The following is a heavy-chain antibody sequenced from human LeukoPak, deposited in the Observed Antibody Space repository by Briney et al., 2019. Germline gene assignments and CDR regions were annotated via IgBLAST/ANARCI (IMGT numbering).Heavy chain of an antibody. Sequence: ASVKVSCKLSGYTGIELSMNWVQQAPGKGLEWLGGFVPEDAETVYAQKFQGRVTMTEDTSTDTAYMELSRLTSEDTAVYYCATHTIVGVVTYGFPIWGRGTLVTVSS. J-gene: IGHJ3*02. D-gene: IGHD3-3*01. CDR1: GYTGIELS. V-gene: IGHV1-24*01. CDR2: FVPEDAET. CDR3: ATHTIVGVVTYGFPI.